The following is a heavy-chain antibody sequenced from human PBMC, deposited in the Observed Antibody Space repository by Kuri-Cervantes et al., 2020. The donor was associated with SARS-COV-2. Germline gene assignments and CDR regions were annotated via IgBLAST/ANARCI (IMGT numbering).Heavy chain of an antibody. V-gene: IGHV1-69*04. D-gene: IGHD1-14*01. CDR3: ARGESAPEGYFDL. CDR1: GGTFSSYA. CDR2: IIPILGIA. J-gene: IGHJ2*01. Sequence: SVKVSCKASGGTFSSYAISWVRQAPGQGLEWMGRIIPILGIANYAQKFQGRVTITADKPTSTAYMELSSLRSEDTAVYYCARGESAPEGYFDLWGRGTLVTVSS.